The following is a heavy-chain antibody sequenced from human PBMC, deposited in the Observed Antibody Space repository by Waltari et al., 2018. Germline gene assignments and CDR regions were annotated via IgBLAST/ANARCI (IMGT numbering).Heavy chain of an antibody. CDR1: GGSISSSSYY. V-gene: IGHV4-39*01. J-gene: IGHJ5*02. CDR3: ARFSKSANWFDP. CDR2: VYYSGTT. Sequence: QLQLQESGPGLVKPSATLSLTCTVAGGSISSSSYYWGWIRQPPGKGLAWIGSVYYSGTTYYNPSLMSRVTISVDTSKNQFSLKLSSVTAAETAVFYCARFSKSANWFDPWGQGTLVTVSS. D-gene: IGHD3-3*02.